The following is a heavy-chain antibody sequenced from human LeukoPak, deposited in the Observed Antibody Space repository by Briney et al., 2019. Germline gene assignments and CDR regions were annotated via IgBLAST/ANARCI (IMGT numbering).Heavy chain of an antibody. CDR1: GFTFGSYA. J-gene: IGHJ3*02. CDR3: AKVLDAAEDAFDI. V-gene: IGHV3-23*01. CDR2: ISGSGGST. D-gene: IGHD6-25*01. Sequence: GGSLRLSCAASGFTFGSYAMSWVRQAPGKGLEWVSAISGSGGSTYYADSVKGRFTISRDNSKNTMYLQMNRQRAEDTAVYYCAKVLDAAEDAFDIWGQGTMVTVSS.